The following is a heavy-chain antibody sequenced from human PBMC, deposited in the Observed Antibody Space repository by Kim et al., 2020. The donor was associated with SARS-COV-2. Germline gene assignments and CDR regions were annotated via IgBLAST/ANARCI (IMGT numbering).Heavy chain of an antibody. CDR2: ISYNGGT. CDR3: ARGGYYYGSPRNYAMDV. D-gene: IGHD3-10*01. Sequence: SDTLSLTCTVSGGSINSYSWSWIRQPPGKGLEWIGFISYNGGTNYNPSLNSRVTISVDTSKSHFSLKLSSVTAADTAVYYCARGGYYYGSPRNYAMDVWGQGTTVTVSS. CDR1: GGSINSYS. V-gene: IGHV4-59*13. J-gene: IGHJ6*02.